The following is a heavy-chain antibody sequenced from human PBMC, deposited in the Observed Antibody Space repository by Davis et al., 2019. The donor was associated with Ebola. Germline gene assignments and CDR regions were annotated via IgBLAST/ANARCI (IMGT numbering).Heavy chain of an antibody. CDR3: ARAEGSGYYFAPVGYFDY. J-gene: IGHJ4*02. Sequence: GESLKISCAASGFTFSDYYMSWIRQAPGKGLEWVSYISSSGSTIYYADSVKGRFTISRDNAKNSLYLQMNSLRAEDTAVYYCARAEGSGYYFAPVGYFDYWGQGTLVTVSS. D-gene: IGHD3-22*01. CDR2: ISSSGSTI. CDR1: GFTFSDYY. V-gene: IGHV3-11*01.